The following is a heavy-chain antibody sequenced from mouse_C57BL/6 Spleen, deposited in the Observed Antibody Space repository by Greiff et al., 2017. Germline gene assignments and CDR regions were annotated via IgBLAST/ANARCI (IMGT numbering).Heavy chain of an antibody. V-gene: IGHV5-9-1*02. CDR1: GFTFSSYA. CDR2: ISSGGDYI. J-gene: IGHJ2*01. CDR3: TRDRITTVVFDY. D-gene: IGHD1-1*01. Sequence: EVMLVESGEGLVKPGGSLKLSCAASGFTFSSYAMSWVRQTPEKRLEWVAYISSGGDYIYYADTVKGRFTISRDNARNTLYLQMSSLKSEDTAMYYCTRDRITTVVFDYWGQGTTLTVSS.